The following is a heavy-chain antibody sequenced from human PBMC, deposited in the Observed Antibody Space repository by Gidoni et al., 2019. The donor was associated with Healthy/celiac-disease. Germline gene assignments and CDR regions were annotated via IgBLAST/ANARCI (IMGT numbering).Heavy chain of an antibody. Sequence: QVQLQESGPGLVKPSQTLSLTCPVSGGSISSGSYYWSWIRQPAGKGLEWIGRIYTSGSTNYNPSLKSRVTISVDTSKNQFSLKLSSVTAADTAVYYCARDFGGSYYFDYWGQGTLVTVSS. V-gene: IGHV4-61*02. J-gene: IGHJ4*02. CDR3: ARDFGGSYYFDY. CDR2: IYTSGST. D-gene: IGHD1-26*01. CDR1: GGSISSGSYY.